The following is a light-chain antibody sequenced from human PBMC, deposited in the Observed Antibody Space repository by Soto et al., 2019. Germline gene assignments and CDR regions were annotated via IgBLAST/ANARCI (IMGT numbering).Light chain of an antibody. CDR3: QQYGSSPGT. V-gene: IGKV3-20*01. J-gene: IGKJ4*01. Sequence: ESVLTQSPGTLPLSPGERATLSCRASQSVSSSYLAWYQQKPGQAPRLLIYGASSRATGIPDRFSGSGSGTDFTLTISRLEPEDFAVYYCQQYGSSPGTFGGGTKVDIK. CDR2: GAS. CDR1: QSVSSSY.